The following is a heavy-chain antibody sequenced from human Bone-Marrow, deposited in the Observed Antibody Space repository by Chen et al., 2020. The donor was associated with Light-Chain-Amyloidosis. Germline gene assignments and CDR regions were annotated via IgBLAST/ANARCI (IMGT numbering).Heavy chain of an antibody. CDR3: ASAPPTTFNVYAMDV. CDR2: IIPMLETT. CDR1: GEPFSSYA. Sequence: QVQLVQSGAEVKKPGSSVKVSCKASGEPFSSYAMSWVRQAPGQGLEWVGRIIPMLETTKYAQKFLGRVEITADRSTRTSHLEMTGLTFEDTAIYYCASAPPTTFNVYAMDVWGQGTTVVVSS. V-gene: IGHV1-69*04. D-gene: IGHD3-3*02. J-gene: IGHJ6*02.